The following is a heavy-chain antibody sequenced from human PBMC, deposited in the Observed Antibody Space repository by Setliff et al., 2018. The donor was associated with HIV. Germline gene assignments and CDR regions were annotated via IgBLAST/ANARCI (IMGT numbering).Heavy chain of an antibody. CDR2: ISSSDYM. V-gene: IGHV3-21*01. CDR3: AREMGSTHQAFDI. D-gene: IGHD2-15*01. Sequence: GGSLRLSCAASRFDFNNYWMCWVRQAPGKGLEWISSISSSDYMYYADSVKGRFTISRDNAKNSLYLQMSSLRAEDTAVYYCAREMGSTHQAFDIWGQGTMVTVSS. CDR1: RFDFNNYW. J-gene: IGHJ3*02.